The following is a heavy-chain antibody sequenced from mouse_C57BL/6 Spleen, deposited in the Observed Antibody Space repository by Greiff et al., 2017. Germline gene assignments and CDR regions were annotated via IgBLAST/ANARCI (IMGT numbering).Heavy chain of an antibody. CDR1: GFNIKDDY. CDR3: TSIYDGYFAY. D-gene: IGHD2-3*01. CDR2: IDPENGDT. Sequence: LVESGAELVRPGASVKLSCTASGFNIKDDYMHWVKQRPEQGLEWIGWIDPENGDTEYASKFQGKATITADTSSNTAYLQLSSLTSEDTAVYYCTSIYDGYFAYWGQGTLVTVSA. J-gene: IGHJ3*01. V-gene: IGHV14-4*01.